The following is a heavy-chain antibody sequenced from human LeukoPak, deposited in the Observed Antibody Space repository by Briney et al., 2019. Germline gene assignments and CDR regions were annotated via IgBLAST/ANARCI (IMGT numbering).Heavy chain of an antibody. CDR2: INSDGSST. D-gene: IGHD2-21*02. CDR1: GFTFSSYW. J-gene: IGHJ3*02. V-gene: IGHV3-74*01. Sequence: PGGSLRLSCAASGFTFSSYWMHWVRQAPGKGLVWVSRINSDGSSTSYADSVKGRFTISRDNAKNTLYLQMNSLRVQDTAVYYCAWEGLPDAFDIWGQGTMVTVSS. CDR3: AWEGLPDAFDI.